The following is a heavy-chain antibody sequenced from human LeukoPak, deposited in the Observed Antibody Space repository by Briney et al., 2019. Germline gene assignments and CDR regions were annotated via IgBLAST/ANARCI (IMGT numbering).Heavy chain of an antibody. J-gene: IGHJ4*02. V-gene: IGHV3-23*01. D-gene: IGHD2-2*01. CDR3: ARQCSISSCL. CDR2: ISGSGDST. CDR1: GFTFSSDG. Sequence: GGSLRLSCAASGFTFSSDGMSWVRQAPGKGLEWVSGISGSGDSTYYADSMKGRFTISRDNSKNTLFLQMNSLRAEDTAVYYCARQCSISSCLWGQGTLVTVSS.